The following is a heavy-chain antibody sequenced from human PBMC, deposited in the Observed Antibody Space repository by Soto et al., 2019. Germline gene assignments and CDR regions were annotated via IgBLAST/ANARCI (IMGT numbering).Heavy chain of an antibody. CDR2: IRSKANSYAT. D-gene: IGHD3-3*01. Sequence: EVQLVESGGGLVQPGGSLKLSCAASGFTLSGSAMHWVRQASGKGLEWVGRIRSKANSYATAYAASVKGRFTISRDDSKNTAYLQMNSLKTEDTAVYYCTAELYDFWSGYYPPGGYWGQGTLVTVSS. CDR1: GFTLSGSA. CDR3: TAELYDFWSGYYPPGGY. V-gene: IGHV3-73*01. J-gene: IGHJ4*02.